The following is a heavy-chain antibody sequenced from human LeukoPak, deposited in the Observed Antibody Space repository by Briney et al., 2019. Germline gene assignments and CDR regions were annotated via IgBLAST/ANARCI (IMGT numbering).Heavy chain of an antibody. CDR2: IRNKANRYTI. CDR3: VRATYCTGGSCYTGGY. CDR1: GFTFSDYF. V-gene: IGHV3-72*01. D-gene: IGHD2-15*01. J-gene: IGHJ4*02. Sequence: GGSLRLSCAASGFTFSDYFMDWVRQAPGKGLEWVGRIRNKANRYTIDYAASVKGRFTISRDDSKNSLYLQMNSLTIEDTAVYYCVRATYCTGGSCYTGGYWGQGTLVTVSS.